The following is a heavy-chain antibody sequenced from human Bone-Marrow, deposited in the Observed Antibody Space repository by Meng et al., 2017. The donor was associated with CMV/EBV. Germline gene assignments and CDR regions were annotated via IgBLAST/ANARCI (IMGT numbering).Heavy chain of an antibody. Sequence: GSLRLSCTVSGGSISSFYWSWIRQPPGKGLDWIGYIYYSGSTNYNPSLKSRVTISVDTSKNQFSLKLSSVTAADTAVYYCARVSDFWSGYSDAFDIWGQGTMVTVSS. CDR1: GGSISSFY. D-gene: IGHD3-3*01. CDR2: IYYSGST. J-gene: IGHJ3*02. V-gene: IGHV4-59*12. CDR3: ARVSDFWSGYSDAFDI.